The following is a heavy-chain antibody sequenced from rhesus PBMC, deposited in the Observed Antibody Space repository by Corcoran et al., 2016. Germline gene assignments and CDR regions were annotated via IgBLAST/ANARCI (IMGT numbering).Heavy chain of an antibody. V-gene: IGHV4-65*01. D-gene: IGHD4-23*01. CDR3: ARDRVGTVTTKGYFEF. CDR1: GGSVSSSNW. J-gene: IGHJ1*01. Sequence: QVQLQESGPGLVKPSETLSLTCAVSGGSVSSSNWWSWIRQPPGKGLEWIGYISGSSGSTYYNPSLKSRVTHSTDTSKNQFSLKLSSVTAADTAVYYCARDRVGTVTTKGYFEFWGQGALVTVSS. CDR2: ISGSSGST.